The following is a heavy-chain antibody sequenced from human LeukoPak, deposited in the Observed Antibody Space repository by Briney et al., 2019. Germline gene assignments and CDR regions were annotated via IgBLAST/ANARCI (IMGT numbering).Heavy chain of an antibody. CDR1: GYVFIDQY. Sequence: ASVKVSCTASGYVFIDQYIHWVRQAPGQGLEWMGWMNANGGGTKYAQRFKDRVTLTRATSISTAYMELRSLTVGDTAVYYCAKGRSAVPDFWGQGTLVTVSS. V-gene: IGHV1-2*02. J-gene: IGHJ4*02. D-gene: IGHD6-19*01. CDR3: AKGRSAVPDF. CDR2: MNANGGGT.